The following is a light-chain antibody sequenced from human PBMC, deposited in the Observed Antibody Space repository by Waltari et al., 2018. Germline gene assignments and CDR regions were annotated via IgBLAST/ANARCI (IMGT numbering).Light chain of an antibody. V-gene: IGKV1-5*03. CDR3: QQYNSHRT. Sequence: PLRASQSVHVCLAWYQQKPGKPPNLLFYKSSILQNGVPSRFRGSGSETEFTLTISGLQPDDFGTYYCQQYNSHRTFGQGTAVEV. CDR2: KSS. CDR1: QSVHVC. J-gene: IGKJ1*01.